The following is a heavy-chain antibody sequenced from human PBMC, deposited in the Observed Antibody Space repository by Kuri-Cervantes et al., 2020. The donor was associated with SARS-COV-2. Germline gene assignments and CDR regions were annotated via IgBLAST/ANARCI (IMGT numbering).Heavy chain of an antibody. CDR3: AKEGFFYGSGRHFDY. D-gene: IGHD3-10*01. CDR2: ISGSGGST. CDR1: GFTFSSYA. J-gene: IGHJ4*02. V-gene: IGHV3-23*01. Sequence: GKSLKISCAASGFTFSSYAMSWVRQAPGKGLEWVSAISGSGGSTYYADSVKGRFTISRDNSKNTLYLQMNSLRAEDTAVYYCAKEGFFYGSGRHFDYWGQGTLVTVSS.